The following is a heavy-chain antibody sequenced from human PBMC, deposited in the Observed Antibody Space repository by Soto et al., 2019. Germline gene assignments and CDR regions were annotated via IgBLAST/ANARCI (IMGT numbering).Heavy chain of an antibody. D-gene: IGHD2-15*01. CDR1: GYTFTSYG. J-gene: IGHJ3*02. V-gene: IGHV1-18*01. CDR2: ISAYNGNT. Sequence: ASVKVSCKASGYTFTSYGISWVRQAPGQGLEWMGWISAYNGNTNYAQKLQGRVTMTTDTSTSTAYMELRSLRSDDTAVYYCARENCSGGSCYYHDAFDIWGQGTMVTVSS. CDR3: ARENCSGGSCYYHDAFDI.